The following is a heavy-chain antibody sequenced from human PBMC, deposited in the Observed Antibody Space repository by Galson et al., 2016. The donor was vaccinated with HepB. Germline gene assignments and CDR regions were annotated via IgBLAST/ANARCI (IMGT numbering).Heavy chain of an antibody. Sequence: SLRLSCAAAGFSFNNYAMHWVRQAPGKGLEWVSGIGRSGGGTHYADSVKGRFTISRDNSKNTLYLQLNSIRAEDTAIYYCTKDQLIVIVPAAGNWFDPWGQGTLVTVSS. D-gene: IGHD2-2*01. V-gene: IGHV3-23*01. J-gene: IGHJ5*02. CDR3: TKDQLIVIVPAAGNWFDP. CDR1: GFSFNNYA. CDR2: IGRSGGGT.